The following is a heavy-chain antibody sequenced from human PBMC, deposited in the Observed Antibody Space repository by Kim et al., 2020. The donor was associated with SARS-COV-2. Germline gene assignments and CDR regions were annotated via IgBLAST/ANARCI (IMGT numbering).Heavy chain of an antibody. J-gene: IGHJ4*02. V-gene: IGHV3-73*01. CDR2: VRSKANNYAP. CDR3: FSGIDY. D-gene: IGHD1-1*01. CDR1: GFTFSDSA. Sequence: GGSLRLSCAVSGFTFSDSAMHWVRQASGKGLEWVGRVRSKANNYAPAYAASVKGRFTISRDDSKNTAYLQMNSPKTEDTAVYYCFSGIDYWGQGTLVTVSS.